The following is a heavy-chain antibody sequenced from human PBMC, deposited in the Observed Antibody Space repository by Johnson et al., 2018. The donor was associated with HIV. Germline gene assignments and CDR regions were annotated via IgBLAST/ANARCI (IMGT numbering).Heavy chain of an antibody. CDR2: ISYDGSNK. D-gene: IGHD2-15*01. CDR3: ARDKGSGLDAFDI. J-gene: IGHJ3*02. Sequence: QVQLVESGGGVVQPGRSLRLSCAASGFTFSSYGMHWVRPAPGKGLEWVAVISYDGSNKNYADSVKGRFTISSDNSKNTLYLQMNSLRAEDTALYYCARDKGSGLDAFDIWGQGTMVTVSS. CDR1: GFTFSSYG. V-gene: IGHV3-30*03.